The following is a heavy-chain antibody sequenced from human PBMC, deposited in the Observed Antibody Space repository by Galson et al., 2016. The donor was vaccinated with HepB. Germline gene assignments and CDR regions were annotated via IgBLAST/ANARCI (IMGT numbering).Heavy chain of an antibody. CDR2: ISGYDGTT. V-gene: IGHV1-18*04. Sequence: SVKVSCKASGYTFTTFGIAWVRRAPGQGLEWMGWISGYDGTTHYAQNLQGRTTMTADTSTTTVHMELRSLRSDDTAVYYCARSGDGNWFETWGQGTLVTVSS. CDR1: GYTFTTFG. J-gene: IGHJ5*02. D-gene: IGHD7-27*01. CDR3: ARSGDGNWFET.